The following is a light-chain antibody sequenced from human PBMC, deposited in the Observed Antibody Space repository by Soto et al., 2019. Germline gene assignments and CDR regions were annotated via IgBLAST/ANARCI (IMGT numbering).Light chain of an antibody. CDR3: QQYGSSIT. V-gene: IGKV3-20*01. J-gene: IGKJ5*01. CDR2: GAS. Sequence: EIVLTQSPGTLSLSPGERATLSCRASQSIGDSYLAWYQQKPGQAPRVLIYGASRRATGIPDRFAGSGSGTDFTLTISRLEPEDSAMYYCQQYGSSITFGQGTRLEIK. CDR1: QSIGDSY.